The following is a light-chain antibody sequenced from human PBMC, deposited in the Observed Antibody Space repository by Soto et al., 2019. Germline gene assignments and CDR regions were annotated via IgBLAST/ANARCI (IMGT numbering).Light chain of an antibody. Sequence: EIVLTQSPGTLSLSPGERATLSCRASQSISSNYVAWYQQKPGQAPRLLIYDASSRATGIPNRFSGSGSGTDFTLTISRLEPEDFAVFYCQHYGDSPTFGQGTKVDIK. J-gene: IGKJ1*01. V-gene: IGKV3-20*01. CDR3: QHYGDSPT. CDR2: DAS. CDR1: QSISSNY.